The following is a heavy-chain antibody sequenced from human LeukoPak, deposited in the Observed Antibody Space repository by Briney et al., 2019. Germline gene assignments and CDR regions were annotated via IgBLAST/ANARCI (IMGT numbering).Heavy chain of an antibody. CDR3: AREYYYVTSGYYSRHDAFDI. V-gene: IGHV3-48*03. D-gene: IGHD3-22*01. Sequence: GGSLRLSCAASGFTFSIYEMNWVRQAPGKGLEWVSYISSSGSTIYYADSVKGRFTISRDNAKNSLYLQMSSLKAEDTAVYYCAREYYYVTSGYYSRHDAFDIWGQGTMVTVSS. J-gene: IGHJ3*02. CDR1: GFTFSIYE. CDR2: ISSSGSTI.